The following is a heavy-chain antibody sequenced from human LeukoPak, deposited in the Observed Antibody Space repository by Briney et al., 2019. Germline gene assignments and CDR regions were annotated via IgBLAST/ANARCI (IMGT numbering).Heavy chain of an antibody. CDR3: AMNSRGYCSGGSCYSDY. J-gene: IGHJ4*02. Sequence: GGSLRLSCAASGFTFSSYAMSWVRQAPGKGLEWVSAISGSGGSTYYADSVKGRFTISRDNSKNTLYLQMNSLRAEDTAVYYCAMNSRGYCSGGSCYSDYWGQGTLVTVSS. CDR1: GFTFSSYA. CDR2: ISGSGGST. V-gene: IGHV3-23*01. D-gene: IGHD2-15*01.